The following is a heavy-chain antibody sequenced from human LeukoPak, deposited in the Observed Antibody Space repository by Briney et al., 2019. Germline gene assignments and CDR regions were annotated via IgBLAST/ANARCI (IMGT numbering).Heavy chain of an antibody. Sequence: GGSLRLSCAASGFTFGSYAMTWVRHAPGKGLEWVSSISADGSTYYAVSVRGRFTISRDNSKDTLFLQMNSLRAEDTALYYCVACSTASCYGDRFDPWGQGTLVTVSS. D-gene: IGHD2-2*01. CDR2: ISADGST. CDR3: VACSTASCYGDRFDP. J-gene: IGHJ5*02. CDR1: GFTFGSYA. V-gene: IGHV3-23*01.